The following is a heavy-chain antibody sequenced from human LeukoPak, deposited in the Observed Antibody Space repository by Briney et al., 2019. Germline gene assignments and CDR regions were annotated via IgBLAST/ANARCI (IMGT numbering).Heavy chain of an antibody. V-gene: IGHV1-2*02. J-gene: IGHJ4*02. CDR2: INPSTGAT. D-gene: IGHD6-19*01. CDR3: ARDRVGSGWPRPWYFEF. CDR1: GYTFTGYY. Sequence: ASVKVSCKPSGYTFTGYYLHCVRQAPGQGLEWMGWINPSTGATIYAEKFQGRVTMTRDTSIDTAYMEMRSLRSDDTAVYYCARDRVGSGWPRPWYFEFWGQGTLITVSS.